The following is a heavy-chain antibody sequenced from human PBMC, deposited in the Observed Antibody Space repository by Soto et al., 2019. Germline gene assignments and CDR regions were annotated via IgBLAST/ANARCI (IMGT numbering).Heavy chain of an antibody. CDR1: GDSMTSNSYF. CDR2: IYYSGTT. D-gene: IGHD3-22*01. J-gene: IGHJ4*02. CDR3: ARLGGYYQALAS. Sequence: SETLSLTCTVSGDSMTSNSYFWAWIRQPQGKGLEWIGSIYYSGTTYYNPSLKSRVTISVDRSKNQFSLKLSSVTAADTAVYYCARLGGYYQALASWGQGTLVTVSS. V-gene: IGHV4-39*01.